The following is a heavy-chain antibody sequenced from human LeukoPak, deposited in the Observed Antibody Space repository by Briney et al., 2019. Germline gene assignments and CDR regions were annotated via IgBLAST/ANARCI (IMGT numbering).Heavy chain of an antibody. CDR2: IEYSGST. CDR3: ARQVYSSSWSYYFEY. V-gene: IGHV4-59*01. CDR1: GDSISLYY. J-gene: IGHJ4*02. D-gene: IGHD6-13*01. Sequence: PSETLSLTCAVSGDSISLYYWSWIRQPPGKGLEWIGYIEYSGSTSYNPSLKNRVTISIDRSKNYFSLILSSVTAADTAVYYCARQVYSSSWSYYFEYWGQGILVTVSS.